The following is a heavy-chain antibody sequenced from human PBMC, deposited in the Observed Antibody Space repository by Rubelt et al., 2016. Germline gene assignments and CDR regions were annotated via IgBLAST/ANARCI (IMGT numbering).Heavy chain of an antibody. Sequence: QVTLRESGPALVKPTQTLTLTCTFSGFSLSTSGMCVSWIRQPPGKALEWLALIDWDDDKYYSTSLKTRLTISKDTSKNQVVLTMTNMDPVDTATYYCARINHPDYYDSSGYDYWGQGNLVTVSS. D-gene: IGHD3-22*01. CDR3: ARINHPDYYDSSGYDY. CDR1: GFSLSTSGMC. V-gene: IGHV2-70*01. J-gene: IGHJ4*02. CDR2: IDWDDDK.